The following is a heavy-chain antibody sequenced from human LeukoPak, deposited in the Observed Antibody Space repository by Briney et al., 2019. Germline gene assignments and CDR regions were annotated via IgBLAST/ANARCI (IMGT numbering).Heavy chain of an antibody. Sequence: GGSLSLSCAASGFTFSSHAMSWVRQAPGKGLDWVSTINGSGGSTYYADSVKGRFTISRDNSKNTLYLQMNSLRAEDKAAYFCAKLWDSGTYFYFDYWGQGTLVTVSS. CDR2: INGSGGST. V-gene: IGHV3-23*01. J-gene: IGHJ4*02. D-gene: IGHD1-26*01. CDR3: AKLWDSGTYFYFDY. CDR1: GFTFSSHA.